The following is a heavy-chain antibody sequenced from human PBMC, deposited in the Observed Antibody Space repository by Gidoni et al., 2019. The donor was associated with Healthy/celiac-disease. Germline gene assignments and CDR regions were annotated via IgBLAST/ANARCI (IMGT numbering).Heavy chain of an antibody. Sequence: QLQLQESGPGLVKPSETLSLTCTVSGGSISSSSYYWGWIRQPPGKGLEWIGSIYYSGSTYYNPSLKSRVTISVDTSKNQFSLKLSSVTAADTAVYYCANQGDSSGYYYFDYWGQGTLVTVSS. CDR1: GGSISSSSYY. D-gene: IGHD3-22*01. J-gene: IGHJ4*02. CDR3: ANQGDSSGYYYFDY. V-gene: IGHV4-39*01. CDR2: IYYSGST.